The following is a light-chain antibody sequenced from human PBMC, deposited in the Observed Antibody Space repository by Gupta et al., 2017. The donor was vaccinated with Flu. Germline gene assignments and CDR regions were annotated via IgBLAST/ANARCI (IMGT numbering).Light chain of an antibody. CDR3: QQYNSLWT. V-gene: IGKV1-5*03. J-gene: IGKJ1*01. CDR2: EAS. CDR1: GSISKG. Sequence: VGSRVMITCAASGSISKGLAWYQQKPGKAPKVVIYEASKLESGAPTRFSGSGSGTEFTLTISSLQADDVATYYCQQYNSLWTFGQGTKVEIK.